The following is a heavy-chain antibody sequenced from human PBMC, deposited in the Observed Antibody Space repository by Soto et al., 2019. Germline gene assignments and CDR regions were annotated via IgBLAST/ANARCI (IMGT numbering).Heavy chain of an antibody. J-gene: IGHJ4*02. Sequence: QVQLVESGGGVVQPGRSLRLSCAASGFTFSRYGMYWVRQAPGKGLEWVALIWYDGSNKYYLDSVKGRFTISRDNSKNTLYLQMNGLTAEDTAVYYCARGGKPGYCSGGSCYFDNWGQGTLVTVAS. CDR3: ARGGKPGYCSGGSCYFDN. CDR1: GFTFSRYG. D-gene: IGHD2-15*01. CDR2: IWYDGSNK. V-gene: IGHV3-33*01.